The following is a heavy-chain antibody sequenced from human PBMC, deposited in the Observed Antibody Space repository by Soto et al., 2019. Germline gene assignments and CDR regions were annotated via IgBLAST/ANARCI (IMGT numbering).Heavy chain of an antibody. CDR1: GGTFSSYA. CDR2: IIPIFGTA. Sequence: QVQLVQSGAEVKKPGSSVKVSCKASGGTFSSYANTWVRQAPGQGLEWMGGIIPIFGTADYAQKFQGRVTITADESTSTAYMELSSLRSEDTAVYYCASPVATVYYYYGMDVWGQGTTVTVSS. D-gene: IGHD2-21*02. CDR3: ASPVATVYYYYGMDV. V-gene: IGHV1-69*12. J-gene: IGHJ6*02.